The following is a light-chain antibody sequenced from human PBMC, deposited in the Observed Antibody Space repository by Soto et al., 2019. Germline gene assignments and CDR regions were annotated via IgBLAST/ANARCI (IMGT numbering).Light chain of an antibody. J-gene: IGKJ1*01. CDR1: QDITTY. CDR2: DAS. CDR3: QQYDDFPWT. V-gene: IGKV1-33*01. Sequence: DIQMTQSPSSLSASVGDRVTTTCQASQDITTYLNWYQQKPGKAPKLLIYDASNLETGVPSRFSGSGFGTDFTFTISSLQPEDTATYYCQQYDDFPWTFGQGTKVEIK.